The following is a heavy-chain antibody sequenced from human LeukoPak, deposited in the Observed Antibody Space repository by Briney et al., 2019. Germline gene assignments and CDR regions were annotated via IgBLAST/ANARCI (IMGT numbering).Heavy chain of an antibody. D-gene: IGHD2-2*01. CDR2: IYTSGST. CDR1: GGSISSYY. Sequence: SETLSLTCTVSGGSISSYYWSWIRQPAGKGLEWIGRIYTSGSTNYNPSLKSRVTMSVDTSKNQFSLKLSSVTAADTAVYYCARVELGYCSSTSCYYMDVWGKGTTVTVSS. V-gene: IGHV4-4*07. CDR3: ARVELGYCSSTSCYYMDV. J-gene: IGHJ6*03.